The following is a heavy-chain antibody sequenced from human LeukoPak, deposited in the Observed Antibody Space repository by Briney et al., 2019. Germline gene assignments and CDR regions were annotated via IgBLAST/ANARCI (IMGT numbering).Heavy chain of an antibody. J-gene: IGHJ4*02. CDR3: ARDRDYGDYNTQDLFVY. D-gene: IGHD4-17*01. Sequence: ASVKVSCKASGYTFPSYFMHWVRQAPGQGLEWMGWISAYNGNTNYAQRLQGRVTMTTDTSTSTAYMELRSLRSDDTAVYYCARDRDYGDYNTQDLFVYWGQGTLVTVSS. CDR2: ISAYNGNT. V-gene: IGHV1-18*04. CDR1: GYTFPSYF.